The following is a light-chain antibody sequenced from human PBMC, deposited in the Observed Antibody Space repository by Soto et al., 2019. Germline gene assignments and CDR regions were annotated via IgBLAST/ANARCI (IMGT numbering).Light chain of an antibody. CDR1: QAINNY. V-gene: IGKV1-27*01. CDR2: GVS. J-gene: IGKJ3*01. CDR3: QKYNSGLET. Sequence: DIQMTQSPSSLSASVGDRVTITCRASQAINNYLAWYHQKPGQVPKVLIYGVSTLQSGVPSRFSGSGSGTDFTLTISSLQPEDAATYYCQKYNSGLETFGPGTKVEIK.